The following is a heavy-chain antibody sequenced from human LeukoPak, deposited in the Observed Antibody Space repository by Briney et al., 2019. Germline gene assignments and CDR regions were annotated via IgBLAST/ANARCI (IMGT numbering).Heavy chain of an antibody. Sequence: ASVKVSCKASGYTFTGYYMHWVRQAPGQGLEWMGWINPNSGGTNYAQKFQGRVTMTRDTSISTAYMELSRLRSDDTAVYYCAGLLGYCNGGSCPNYYYYGMDVWGQGTTVTVSS. CDR2: INPNSGGT. V-gene: IGHV1-2*02. CDR3: AGLLGYCNGGSCPNYYYYGMDV. D-gene: IGHD2-15*01. CDR1: GYTFTGYY. J-gene: IGHJ6*02.